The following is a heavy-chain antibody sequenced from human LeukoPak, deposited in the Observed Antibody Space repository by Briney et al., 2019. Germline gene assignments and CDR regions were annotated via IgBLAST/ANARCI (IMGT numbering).Heavy chain of an antibody. Sequence: GGSLRHSCTASGFSFSGHWMHWARQLPGKGLVWVSRISPTGSTTSYADSVRGRFTVSRDNAKNTLYLQVNNLRAEDTAVYYCARGPNSNWSGLDFWGQGTLLTVSS. V-gene: IGHV3-74*01. D-gene: IGHD6-6*01. CDR3: ARGPNSNWSGLDF. CDR1: GFSFSGHW. J-gene: IGHJ4*02. CDR2: ISPTGSTT.